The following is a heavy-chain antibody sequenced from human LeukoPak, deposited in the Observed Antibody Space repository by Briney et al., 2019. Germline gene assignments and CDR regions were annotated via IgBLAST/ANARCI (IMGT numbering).Heavy chain of an antibody. J-gene: IGHJ4*02. CDR1: GFTFSNYY. V-gene: IGHV3-7*01. D-gene: IGHD5-18*01. CDR3: ARSRYSYGPRAFDY. Sequence: PGGSLRLSCAASGFTFSNYYMTWVRQAPGKGLEWVANIKQDGSEKYYVDSVKGRFTISRDNAKNTLYLQMNSLRAEDTAVYYCARSRYSYGPRAFDYWGQGTLVTVSS. CDR2: IKQDGSEK.